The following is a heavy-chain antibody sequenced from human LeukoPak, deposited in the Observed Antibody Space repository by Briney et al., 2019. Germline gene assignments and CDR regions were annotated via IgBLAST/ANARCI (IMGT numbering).Heavy chain of an antibody. J-gene: IGHJ4*02. Sequence: ASVMVSCKASGNAFSNYFIHWVRQAPGQGPEWMGVIDRSGVSTSYAQKFQGRISVSSDMSTSTVYMELSSLTSEDTAVYFCATNSGARDSGNWGQGTLVTVSS. CDR2: IDRSGVST. CDR1: GNAFSNYF. D-gene: IGHD5-24*01. CDR3: ATNSGARDSGN. V-gene: IGHV1-46*01.